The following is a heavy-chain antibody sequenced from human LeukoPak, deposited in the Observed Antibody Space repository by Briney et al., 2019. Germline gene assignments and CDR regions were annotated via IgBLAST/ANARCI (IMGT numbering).Heavy chain of an antibody. D-gene: IGHD3-22*01. J-gene: IGHJ4*02. CDR2: ISGSGGST. CDR1: GFTFRSYA. CDR3: AKDLTYYYDSSGYGFGY. Sequence: SGGSLRLSCAASGFTFRSYAMSWVRQAPGKGLEWVSAISGSGGSTYYADSVKGRFTISRDNSKNTLYLQMNSLRAEDTAVYYCAKDLTYYYDSSGYGFGYWGQGTLVTVSS. V-gene: IGHV3-23*01.